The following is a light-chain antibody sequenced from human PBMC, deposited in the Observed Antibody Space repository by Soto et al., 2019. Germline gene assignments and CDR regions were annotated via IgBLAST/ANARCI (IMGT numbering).Light chain of an antibody. CDR1: QSINDW. Sequence: DIQMTKSPSTLSASVGDRVTITCRASQSINDWLAWYQQKPGKAPKLLIHKASSLKSGVPSRFSGSGSGTEFTLTISSLQPDDSATYFCQQSNTHWTSGQGTKWIS. CDR2: KAS. CDR3: QQSNTHWT. V-gene: IGKV1-5*03. J-gene: IGKJ1*01.